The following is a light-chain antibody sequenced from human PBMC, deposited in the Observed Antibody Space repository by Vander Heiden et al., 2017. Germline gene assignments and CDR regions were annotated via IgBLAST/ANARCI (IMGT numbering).Light chain of an antibody. Sequence: ISCSGSSSNIGNNYVSWYQQLPGTAPKLLIYENNKRPSGIPDRFSGSKSGTSATLGITGLQTGDEADYYCGAWDSSLTAYVFGTGTKVTVL. V-gene: IGLV1-51*02. J-gene: IGLJ1*01. CDR3: GAWDSSLTAYV. CDR1: SSNIGNNY. CDR2: ENN.